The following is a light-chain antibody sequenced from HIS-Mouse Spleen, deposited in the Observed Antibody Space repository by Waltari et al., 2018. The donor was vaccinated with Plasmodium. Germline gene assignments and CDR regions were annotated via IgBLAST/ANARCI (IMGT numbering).Light chain of an antibody. V-gene: IGKV3-15*01. Sequence: EIVMTQSPATLSVSPGERATLSCRASQSVSSNLAWYQQKPGQAPRLLIYGASTRATGSPARFSGRGSGTEFTLTISSLQSEDFAVDYCQQYNNWSFTFGPGTKVDIK. CDR3: QQYNNWSFT. CDR1: QSVSSN. CDR2: GAS. J-gene: IGKJ3*01.